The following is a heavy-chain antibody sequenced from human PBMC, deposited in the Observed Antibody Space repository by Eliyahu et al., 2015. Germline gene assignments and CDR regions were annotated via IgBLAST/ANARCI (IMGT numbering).Heavy chain of an antibody. CDR1: GGTFSSYS. V-gene: IGHV1-69*01. CDR3: ARGPETKSAYYYNY. J-gene: IGHJ4*02. Sequence: QVQLVQSGAEVKKPGSSVKVSCKASGGTFSSYSIDWVRQAPGQGLEWMGGIIPIFGKANYAQKFQGRVTITADESTSTAYMELSSLRSDDTAVYYCARGPETKSAYYYNYWGQGTLVTVSS. CDR2: IIPIFGKA. D-gene: IGHD3-22*01.